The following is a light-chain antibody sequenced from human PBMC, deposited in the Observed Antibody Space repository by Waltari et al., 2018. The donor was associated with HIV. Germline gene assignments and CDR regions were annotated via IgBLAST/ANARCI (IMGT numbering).Light chain of an antibody. CDR3: QQYGASPRT. V-gene: IGKV3-20*01. Sequence: EIVLTQSPGTLSLSPGERATLSCRASQSVSSRSLAWYQQRPGQAPRLLISGASSRATGIPDRFSGSGSGTDFTLTISRLEPEDFAVYYWQQYGASPRTFGQGTKVEIK. CDR2: GAS. J-gene: IGKJ1*01. CDR1: QSVSSRS.